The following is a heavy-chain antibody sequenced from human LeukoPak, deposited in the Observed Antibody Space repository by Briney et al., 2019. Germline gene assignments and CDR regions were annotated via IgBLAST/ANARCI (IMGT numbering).Heavy chain of an antibody. J-gene: IGHJ4*02. CDR3: ARDLYSSSSRDY. D-gene: IGHD6-6*01. V-gene: IGHV3-21*01. CDR2: ISSSSSYI. Sequence: SGGSLRLSWAASGFTFSSYWMSWVRQAPGKGLEWVSSISSSSSYIYYADSVKGRFTISRDNAKNSLYLQMNSLRAEDTAVYYCARDLYSSSSRDYWGQGTLVTVSS. CDR1: GFTFSSYW.